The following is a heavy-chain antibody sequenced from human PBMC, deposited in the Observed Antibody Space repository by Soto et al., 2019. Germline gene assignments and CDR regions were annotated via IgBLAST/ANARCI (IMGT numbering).Heavy chain of an antibody. Sequence: GGSLRLSCAVSGFTFSSYWMSWVRQAPGKGLEWVTTIKQDESEKYYVDSVKGRFTVSRDNAKNSLYLQMNSLRVEDTAVYYCARGDYFDRRFDYWGQGTLVTVSS. CDR2: IKQDESEK. CDR3: ARGDYFDRRFDY. V-gene: IGHV3-7*03. D-gene: IGHD3-22*01. J-gene: IGHJ4*02. CDR1: GFTFSSYW.